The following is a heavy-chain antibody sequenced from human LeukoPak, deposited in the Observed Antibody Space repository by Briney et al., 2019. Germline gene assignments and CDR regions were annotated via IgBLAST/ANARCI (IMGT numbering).Heavy chain of an antibody. J-gene: IGHJ5*01. CDR2: ILNNGGIT. D-gene: IGHD6-19*01. CDR3: GVRHSSNWYDY. V-gene: IGHV3-23*01. Sequence: GGSLRLSCTASGFGFSNYAMNWVRQAPGMGLEWVSTILNNGGITHYAGSVRGRFTISRDNSKNTLSLQVNSLRAEDTALYYCGVRHSSNWYDYWGQGILVTVSS. CDR1: GFGFSNYA.